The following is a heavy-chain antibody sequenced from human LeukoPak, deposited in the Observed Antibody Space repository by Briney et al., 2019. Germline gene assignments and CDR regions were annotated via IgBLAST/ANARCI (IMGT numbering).Heavy chain of an antibody. V-gene: IGHV1-2*02. D-gene: IGHD3-3*01. CDR2: INPNSGGT. Sequence: ASVKVSCKASGYTFTGYYMHWARQAPGQGLEWMGWINPNSGGTNYAQKFQGRVTMTRDTSISTAYMELSRLRSDDTAVYYCARSYYDFWSGYYPFDYWGQGTLVTVSS. J-gene: IGHJ4*02. CDR1: GYTFTGYY. CDR3: ARSYYDFWSGYYPFDY.